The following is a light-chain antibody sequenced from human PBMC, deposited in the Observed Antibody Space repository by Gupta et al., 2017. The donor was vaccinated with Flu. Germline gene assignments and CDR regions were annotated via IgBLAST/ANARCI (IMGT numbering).Light chain of an antibody. J-gene: IGKJ4*01. CDR1: QSVTSY. CDR2: DAS. Sequence: IDLAPIPATLTFSTGDRDTLPCRASQSVTSYLAWYQQKPGQAPRLLIYDASNRASGIPARFSGSGSGTDFTLTISSLEPEDFAVYYCQHRSNSPLTFGGGTKVEIK. V-gene: IGKV3-11*01. CDR3: QHRSNSPLT.